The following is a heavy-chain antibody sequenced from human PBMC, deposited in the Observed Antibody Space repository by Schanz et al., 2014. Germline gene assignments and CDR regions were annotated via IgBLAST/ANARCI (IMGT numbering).Heavy chain of an antibody. Sequence: QVQLVDSGGGLVKPGGSLRLSCTASGFPFSDYFMAWIRQPPGRGLEWVSYIGNGGVTIYYADSVKGRFTISRDNSKNALYLQMNSLRAEDTAVYYCAKDGPGGSGSYSADGGMDVWGQGTTXTVSS. CDR1: GFPFSDYF. V-gene: IGHV3-11*01. CDR2: IGNGGVTI. D-gene: IGHD3-10*01. CDR3: AKDGPGGSGSYSADGGMDV. J-gene: IGHJ6*02.